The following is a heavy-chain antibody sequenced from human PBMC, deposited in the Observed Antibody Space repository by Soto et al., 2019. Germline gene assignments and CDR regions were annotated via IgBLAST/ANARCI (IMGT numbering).Heavy chain of an antibody. CDR3: ARDFSGNYYYKSDIDV. CDR2: INYNENT. Sequence: SETLSLTCTVSGDSVTSINYYWSWIRQSPGKSLEWIGFINYNENTNYNPSLRSRVTISLNTSKNQFSLTLRYVTAAVTARYYCARDFSGNYYYKSDIDVCGQGTPVTVSS. CDR1: GDSVTSINYY. V-gene: IGHV4-61*01. J-gene: IGHJ6*02.